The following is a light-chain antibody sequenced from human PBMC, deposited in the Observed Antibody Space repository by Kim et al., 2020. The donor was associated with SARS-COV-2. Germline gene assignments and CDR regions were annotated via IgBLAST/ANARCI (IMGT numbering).Light chain of an antibody. CDR2: DAS. CDR3: QQRSNWYT. CDR1: QSVSSY. V-gene: IGKV3-11*01. Sequence: LSLSPGERATLSCRASQSVSSYLAWYQQKPGQAPRLLIYDASNRATGIPARFSGSGSGTDFTLTISSLEPEDSAVYYCQQRSNWYTFGQGTKLEIK. J-gene: IGKJ2*01.